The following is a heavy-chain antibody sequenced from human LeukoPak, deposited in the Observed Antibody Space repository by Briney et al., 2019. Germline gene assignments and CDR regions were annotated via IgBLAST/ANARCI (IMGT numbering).Heavy chain of an antibody. CDR3: ARVKELNRGSWYVFFDY. J-gene: IGHJ4*02. CDR2: INHSGST. D-gene: IGHD6-13*01. Sequence: TSETLSLTCAVYGGSFSGYYWSWIRQPPGKGLEWIGEINHSGSTNYNPSLKSRVTISVDTSKNQFSLKLSSVTAADTAVYYCARVKELNRGSWYVFFDYWGQGTLVTVS. CDR1: GGSFSGYY. V-gene: IGHV4-34*01.